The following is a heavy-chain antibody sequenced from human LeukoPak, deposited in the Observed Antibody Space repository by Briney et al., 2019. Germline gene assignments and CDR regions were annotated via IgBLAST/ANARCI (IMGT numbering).Heavy chain of an antibody. Sequence: GGSLRLSCAASGFTFSSYGMHWVRQAPGKGLEWVAVISYDGSNKYYADSVKGRFTISRDNSKNTLYLQMNSLRAEDTAVYYCAKSASSGQPYYFDYWGQGTLVTVSS. V-gene: IGHV3-30*18. CDR1: GFTFSSYG. D-gene: IGHD6-19*01. CDR3: AKSASSGQPYYFDY. J-gene: IGHJ4*02. CDR2: ISYDGSNK.